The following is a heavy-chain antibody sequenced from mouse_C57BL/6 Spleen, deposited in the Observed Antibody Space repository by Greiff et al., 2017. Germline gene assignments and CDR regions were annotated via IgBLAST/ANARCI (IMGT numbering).Heavy chain of an antibody. V-gene: IGHV5-9-1*02. J-gene: IGHJ4*01. Sequence: EVKLVESGEGLVKPGGSLKLSCAASGFTFSSYAMSWVRQTPEKRLEWVAYISSGGDYIYYADTVKGRFTISRDNARNTLYLQMSSLKSEDTAMYYCTREGKGYYSYAMDHWGQGTSVTVSS. CDR2: ISSGGDYI. D-gene: IGHD2-3*01. CDR1: GFTFSSYA. CDR3: TREGKGYYSYAMDH.